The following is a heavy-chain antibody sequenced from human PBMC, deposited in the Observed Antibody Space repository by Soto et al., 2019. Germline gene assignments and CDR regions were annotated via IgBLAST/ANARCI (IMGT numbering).Heavy chain of an antibody. CDR1: GGSFSGYY. CDR3: ARGGRQQLIPTPISYKIDD. D-gene: IGHD6-13*01. Sequence: ETLSLTGAVYGGSFSGYYWTWNRQPPGKGLEWIGEINHSGSTNYNPYLKSRVTISVDMSKNQFSLKLSSVTAADTAVYYCARGGRQQLIPTPISYKIDDWGQGTLVTVSS. V-gene: IGHV4-34*01. CDR2: INHSGST. J-gene: IGHJ4*01.